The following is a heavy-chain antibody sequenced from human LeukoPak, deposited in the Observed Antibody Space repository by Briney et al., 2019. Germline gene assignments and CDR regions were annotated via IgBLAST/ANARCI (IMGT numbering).Heavy chain of an antibody. V-gene: IGHV5-51*01. Sequence: ASVKISCKGSGYSFTSYWIGWVRQMPGKGLAWMGVIYPTDSDTRYSPSFQGQVTISADKSISTAYLQWSSLKASDTAMYYCARSMTLAGDAFDIWGQGTVVTVSS. CDR2: IYPTDSDT. CDR3: ARSMTLAGDAFDI. CDR1: GYSFTSYW. J-gene: IGHJ3*02. D-gene: IGHD7-27*01.